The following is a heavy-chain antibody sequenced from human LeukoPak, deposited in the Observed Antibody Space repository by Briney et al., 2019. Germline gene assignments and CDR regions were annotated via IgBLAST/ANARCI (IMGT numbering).Heavy chain of an antibody. D-gene: IGHD6-13*01. CDR2: ISHSGST. CDR3: ARASPKAAAGISGAFDY. Sequence: PSETLSLTCTGSGYSISSGFYWGWIRQPPGKGLEWIGSISHSGSTYYNPSLKRRVTISVDTSKNQFSLKLSSVTAADMAAYYCARASPKAAAGISGAFDYWGQGTLVTVSS. CDR1: GYSISSGFY. J-gene: IGHJ4*02. V-gene: IGHV4-38-2*02.